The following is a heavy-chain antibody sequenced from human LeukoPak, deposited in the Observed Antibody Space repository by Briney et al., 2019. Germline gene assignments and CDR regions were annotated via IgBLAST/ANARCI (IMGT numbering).Heavy chain of an antibody. CDR1: GFTFSSYW. J-gene: IGHJ4*02. V-gene: IGHV3-7*01. D-gene: IGHD3-10*01. Sequence: GGSLRLSCAASGFTFSSYWMSWVRRAPGKGLEWVANIKQDGSEKYYVDSVKGRFTISRDNAKNSLYLQMNSLRAEDTAVYYCARDEFGSGSYYPSHFDYWGQGTLVTVSS. CDR3: ARDEFGSGSYYPSHFDY. CDR2: IKQDGSEK.